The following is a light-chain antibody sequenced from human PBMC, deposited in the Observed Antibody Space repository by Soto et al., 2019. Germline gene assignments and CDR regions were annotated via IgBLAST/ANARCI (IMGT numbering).Light chain of an antibody. Sequence: EIVLTQSPATLSLSPGERATLSCRASQSVSSYLAWYQQKPGQAPRLLIYDTSKRATGIPARFSGSGSGTDFTLTISSLEPEDFAVYYCQQRTDWPRSFTFGPGTKVDIK. CDR1: QSVSSY. CDR3: QQRTDWPRSFT. V-gene: IGKV3-11*01. J-gene: IGKJ3*01. CDR2: DTS.